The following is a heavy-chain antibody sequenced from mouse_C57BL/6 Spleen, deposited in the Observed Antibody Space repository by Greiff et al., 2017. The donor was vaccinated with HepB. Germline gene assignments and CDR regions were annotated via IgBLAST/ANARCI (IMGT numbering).Heavy chain of an antibody. D-gene: IGHD1-1*02. CDR1: GYAFSSYW. CDR2: IYPGDGDT. CDR3: ARAGSALYAMDY. V-gene: IGHV1-80*01. Sequence: QVQLKQSGAELVKPGASVKISCKASGYAFSSYWMNWVKQRPGKGLEWIGQIYPGDGDTNYNGKFKGKATLTADKSSSTAYMQLSSLTSEDSAVYVCARAGSALYAMDYWGQGTSVTVSS. J-gene: IGHJ4*01.